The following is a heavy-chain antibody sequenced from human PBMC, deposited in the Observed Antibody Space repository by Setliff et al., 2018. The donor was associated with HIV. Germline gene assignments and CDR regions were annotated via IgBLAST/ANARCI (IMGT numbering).Heavy chain of an antibody. Sequence: SETLSLTCTVSGGSISISDWSWIRQPPGKGLEWIGCIYTSGNTNYGPSLKSRVTISVDTSKNQFSLKLSSVTAADTAVYYCARGLNSYGSGSYLPLGYWGQGTLVTVSS. CDR1: GGSISISD. CDR3: ARGLNSYGSGSYLPLGY. D-gene: IGHD3-10*01. CDR2: IYTSGNT. V-gene: IGHV4-4*09. J-gene: IGHJ4*02.